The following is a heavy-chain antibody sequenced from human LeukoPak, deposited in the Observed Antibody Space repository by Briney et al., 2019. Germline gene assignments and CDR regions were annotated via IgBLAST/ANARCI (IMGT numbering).Heavy chain of an antibody. J-gene: IGHJ4*02. D-gene: IGHD3-22*01. CDR2: IRYDGSNK. Sequence: PGGSLRLSCAASGFTFSSYGMHWVRQAPGKGLEWVAFIRYDGSNKYYADSVKGRFTISRDNSKNTLYLQMNSLRAEDTAVYYCAKDARPNYDSSGYYYGEYYFDYWGQGTLVTVSS. CDR3: AKDARPNYDSSGYYYGEYYFDY. CDR1: GFTFSSYG. V-gene: IGHV3-30*02.